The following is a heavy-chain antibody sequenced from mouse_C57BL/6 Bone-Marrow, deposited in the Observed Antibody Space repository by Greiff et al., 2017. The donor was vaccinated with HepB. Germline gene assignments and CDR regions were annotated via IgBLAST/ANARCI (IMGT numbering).Heavy chain of an antibody. CDR2: IRSKSSNYAT. D-gene: IGHD1-1*01. CDR1: GFTFNTYA. J-gene: IGHJ3*01. CDR3: VRDYYGSSRAWFAY. Sequence: EVNLVESGGGLVQPKGSLKLSCAASGFTFNTYAMHWVRQAPGKGLEWVARIRSKSSNYATYYADSVKDRFTISRDDSQSMLYLQMNNLKTEDTAMYYCVRDYYGSSRAWFAYWGQGTLVTVSA. V-gene: IGHV10-3*01.